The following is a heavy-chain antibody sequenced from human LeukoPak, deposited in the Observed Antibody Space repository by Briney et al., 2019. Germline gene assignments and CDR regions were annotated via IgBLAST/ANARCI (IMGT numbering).Heavy chain of an antibody. V-gene: IGHV3-30*02. Sequence: PGGSLRLSCAASGFTFSSYGMHWVRQAPGKGLEWVAVIWYDGSNKYYADSVKGRFTISRDNSKNTLYLQMNSLRAEDTAVYYCAKDYYDSSGYPPTFDYWGQGTLVTVSS. CDR3: AKDYYDSSGYPPTFDY. D-gene: IGHD3-22*01. CDR2: IWYDGSNK. J-gene: IGHJ4*02. CDR1: GFTFSSYG.